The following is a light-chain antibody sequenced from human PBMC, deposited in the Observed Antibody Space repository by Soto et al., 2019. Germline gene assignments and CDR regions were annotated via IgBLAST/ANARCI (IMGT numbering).Light chain of an antibody. V-gene: IGLV2-14*03. CDR1: SSDVGGYNY. J-gene: IGLJ2*01. CDR2: DVT. CDR3: SSFASSIPLV. Sequence: QSALTQPASVSGSPGQSITISCTGTSSDVGGYNYVSWYQQHPGKAPKLLICDVTNRPSGVSNRFSGSKSGNTASLTISGLQTEDEDDYYCSSFASSIPLVFGGGTKLTV.